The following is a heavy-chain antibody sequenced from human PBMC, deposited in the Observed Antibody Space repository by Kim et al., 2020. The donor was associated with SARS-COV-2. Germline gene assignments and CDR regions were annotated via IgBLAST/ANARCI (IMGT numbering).Heavy chain of an antibody. D-gene: IGHD2-15*01. CDR3: ARGDRYYPQQYDMDI. V-gene: IGHV1-18*01. CDR2: ISADSGDT. Sequence: ASVKVSCKSSGYTFTSYGMNWVPQAPGQGLEWMGWISADSGDTKYAQKLQDRVTMTTDTSTRTVYMELRNLKSNDTAVYYCARGDRYYPQQYDMDIWGQGTTVIVSS. J-gene: IGHJ6*02. CDR1: GYTFTSYG.